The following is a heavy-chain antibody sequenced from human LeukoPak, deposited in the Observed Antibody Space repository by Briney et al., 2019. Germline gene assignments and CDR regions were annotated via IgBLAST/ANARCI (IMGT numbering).Heavy chain of an antibody. Sequence: PGGSLRLSCAVSGFTLSTYTVNWVRQAPGKGLEWVSSISSSSSYIYYADSVKGRFTISRDNAKNSLYLQMNSLRAEDTAVYYCARDISGSYYDLDYWGQGTLVTVSS. J-gene: IGHJ4*02. CDR2: ISSSSSYI. CDR3: ARDISGSYYDLDY. CDR1: GFTLSTYT. D-gene: IGHD1-26*01. V-gene: IGHV3-21*01.